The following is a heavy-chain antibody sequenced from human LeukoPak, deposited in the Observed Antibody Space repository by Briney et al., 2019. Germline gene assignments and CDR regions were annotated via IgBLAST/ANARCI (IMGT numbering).Heavy chain of an antibody. CDR2: ISAYNGNT. Sequence: ASVKVSCKASGYTFTSYGISWVRQAPGQGLEWMGWISAYNGNTNYAQRLQGRVTMTTDTSTSTAYMELRSLRSDDTAVYYCARDLRVFWSGYWAYWGQGTLVTVSS. J-gene: IGHJ4*02. CDR3: ARDLRVFWSGYWAY. CDR1: GYTFTSYG. V-gene: IGHV1-18*01. D-gene: IGHD3-3*01.